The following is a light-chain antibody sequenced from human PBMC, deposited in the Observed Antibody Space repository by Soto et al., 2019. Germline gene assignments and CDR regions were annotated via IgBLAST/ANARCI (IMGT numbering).Light chain of an antibody. J-gene: IGKJ5*01. CDR1: QSFRGL. CDR2: DAY. Sequence: EVVLTQSPVTLSLSPGERATLSCRASQSFRGLLAWYQQKPCQAPRLLIYDAYNRATGIPPRFSGSGSGTDFTLTISSLEPEDSAVYYCQQRHMWPITFGQGTRLEIK. CDR3: QQRHMWPIT. V-gene: IGKV3-11*01.